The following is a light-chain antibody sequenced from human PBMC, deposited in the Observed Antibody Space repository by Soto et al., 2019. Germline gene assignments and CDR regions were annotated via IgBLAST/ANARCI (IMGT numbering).Light chain of an antibody. CDR1: QSVTTF. J-gene: IGKJ4*01. CDR3: QQRINWPLT. V-gene: IGKV3-11*01. CDR2: DVS. Sequence: EIILTQSPATLSLSPGERATLSCRASQSVTTFLAWYQQKPGQAPRLLIYDVSKRATGIPARFRGSGSGTDFTLTISSLEPEDFAVYYCQQRINWPLTFGGGTKVEIK.